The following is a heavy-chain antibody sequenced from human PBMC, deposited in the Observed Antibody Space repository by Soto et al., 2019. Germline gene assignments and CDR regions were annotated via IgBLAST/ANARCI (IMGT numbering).Heavy chain of an antibody. V-gene: IGHV3-30*18. J-gene: IGHJ1*01. Sequence: QVQLVESGGGVVQPGRSLRLSCAASGFTFSSYGMHWVRQAPGKGLEWVAVISYDESVKYYADSVKGRFTISRDNSKNPLYLQMNSLRAEDTAVYYCTKGVVVITSYFQHWGQGTLVTVSS. D-gene: IGHD3-22*01. CDR2: ISYDESVK. CDR1: GFTFSSYG. CDR3: TKGVVVITSYFQH.